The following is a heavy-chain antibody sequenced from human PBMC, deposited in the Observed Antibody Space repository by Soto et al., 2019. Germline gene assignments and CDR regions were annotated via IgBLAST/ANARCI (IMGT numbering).Heavy chain of an antibody. V-gene: IGHV3-23*01. CDR1: GFNFSGYD. J-gene: IGHJ6*03. Sequence: GGSLRLSCAASGFNFSGYDISWVRQAPGKGLEWVSTISSRGGSTYYADSVKGRFTISRDNSKNTLYLQMNSLRAEDTAVYYCAKDAYTGVVTHHYYYMDVWGKGTTVTVSS. CDR2: ISSRGGST. CDR3: AKDAYTGVVTHHYYYMDV. D-gene: IGHD5-18*01.